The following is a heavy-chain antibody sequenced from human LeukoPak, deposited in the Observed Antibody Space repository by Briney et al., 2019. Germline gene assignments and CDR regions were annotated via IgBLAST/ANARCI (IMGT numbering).Heavy chain of an antibody. D-gene: IGHD2-15*01. CDR1: AFTFSSYW. J-gene: IGHJ4*02. Sequence: GGSLRLSCVASAFTFSSYWMTWVRQAPGKGLEWVASIKQDGSEKYYVDSVKGRFIISRDNAKNSLYLQMNSLRAEDTAVYYCARDGGYCSGGTRYSTYWGQGTLVTVSS. V-gene: IGHV3-7*03. CDR2: IKQDGSEK. CDR3: ARDGGYCSGGTRYSTY.